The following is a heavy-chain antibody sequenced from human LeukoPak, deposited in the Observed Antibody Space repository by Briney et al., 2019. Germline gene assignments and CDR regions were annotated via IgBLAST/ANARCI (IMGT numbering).Heavy chain of an antibody. CDR2: ISSSSSYT. CDR3: ARDDAILTGLDG. J-gene: IGHJ4*02. Sequence: GGSLRLSCAAPGFTFSDYYMSWIRQAPGKGLEWVSYISSSSSYTNYADSVKGRFTISRDNAKNSLYLQMNSLRAEDTAVYYCARDDAILTGLDGWGQGTPVTVSS. CDR1: GFTFSDYY. V-gene: IGHV3-11*06. D-gene: IGHD3-9*01.